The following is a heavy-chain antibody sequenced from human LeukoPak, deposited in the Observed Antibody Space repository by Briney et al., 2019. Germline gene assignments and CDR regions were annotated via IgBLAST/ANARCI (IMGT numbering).Heavy chain of an antibody. V-gene: IGHV3-21*01. CDR1: GFTFSSYS. J-gene: IGHJ6*02. CDR3: ARDGAAPMHYYGMDL. CDR2: INSSSYI. Sequence: GGSLRLSCAASGFTFSSYSMNWVRQAPGKRLGGVSSINSSSYIYYADSVKGRFTISKDNAKNSLYLQMNSLRAEDTAVYYCARDGAAPMHYYGMDLWGQGTRVIVSS. D-gene: IGHD1-26*01.